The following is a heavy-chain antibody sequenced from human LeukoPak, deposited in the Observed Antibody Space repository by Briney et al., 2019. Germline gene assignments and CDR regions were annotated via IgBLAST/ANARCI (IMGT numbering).Heavy chain of an antibody. CDR2: ISGSGGST. CDR3: VTAARRGDFDF. D-gene: IGHD6-6*01. V-gene: IGHV3-23*01. J-gene: IGHJ4*02. Sequence: GGSLRLSCAASGFTFSSYAMSWVRQAPGKGLEWVSAISGSGGSTYYADSVKGRFTISRDNAKNSVYLQMSSVRVDDTAFYYCVTAARRGDFDFWGQGTLVTVSS. CDR1: GFTFSSYA.